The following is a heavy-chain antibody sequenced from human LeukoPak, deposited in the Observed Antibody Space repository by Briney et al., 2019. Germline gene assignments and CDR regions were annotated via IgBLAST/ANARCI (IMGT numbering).Heavy chain of an antibody. Sequence: PGGSLRLSCAASGFTFSSYSMNWVRQAPGKGLEWVSSISSSSSYIYYADSVKGRFTMSRDNSKNTLYLQMNSLRAEDTAVYYCAKAWELDYWGQGTLVTVSS. CDR2: ISSSSSYI. V-gene: IGHV3-21*04. D-gene: IGHD1-26*01. J-gene: IGHJ4*02. CDR3: AKAWELDY. CDR1: GFTFSSYS.